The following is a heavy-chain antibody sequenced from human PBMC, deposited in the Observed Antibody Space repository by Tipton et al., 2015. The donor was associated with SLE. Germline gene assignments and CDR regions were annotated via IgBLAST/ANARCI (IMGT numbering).Heavy chain of an antibody. D-gene: IGHD3-22*01. V-gene: IGHV4-59*07. CDR3: ARYFAPGYYDSSGYP. Sequence: TLSLTCTVSGGSISSYYWSWIRQPPGKGLEWIGYIYYSGSTNYNPSLKSRVTISVDTSKNQFSLKLSSVTAADTAVYYCARYFAPGYYDSSGYPWGQGTLVTVSS. CDR2: IYYSGST. J-gene: IGHJ5*02. CDR1: GGSISSYY.